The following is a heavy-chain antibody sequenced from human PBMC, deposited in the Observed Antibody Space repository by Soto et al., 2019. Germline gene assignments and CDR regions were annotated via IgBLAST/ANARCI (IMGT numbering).Heavy chain of an antibody. CDR3: ARGRLTYYYYGMDV. J-gene: IGHJ6*02. CDR1: GGSFSGYY. Sequence: PSETLSLTGAVYGGSFSGYYWSWIRQPPGKGLEWIGEINHSGSTNYNPSLKSRVTISVDTSKNQFSLKLSSVTAADTAVYYCARGRLTYYYYGMDVWGQGTTVT. CDR2: INHSGST. V-gene: IGHV4-34*01. D-gene: IGHD2-8*01.